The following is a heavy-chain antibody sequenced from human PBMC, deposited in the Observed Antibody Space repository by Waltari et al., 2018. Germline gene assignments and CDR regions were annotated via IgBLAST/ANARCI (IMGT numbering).Heavy chain of an antibody. CDR3: ARLGGRSWALDY. Sequence: EVQLVESGGGLVQPGGSLRLSCAASGFTFSDHYMDWIRQAPGKGLEWVGRTRNKANIYTTEHVASVKGRFTISRDDSKNALYLQMNSLKTEDTAVYYCARLGGRSWALDYCGQGTLVTVSS. V-gene: IGHV3-72*01. CDR2: TRNKANIYTT. CDR1: GFTFSDHY. D-gene: IGHD6-13*01. J-gene: IGHJ4*02.